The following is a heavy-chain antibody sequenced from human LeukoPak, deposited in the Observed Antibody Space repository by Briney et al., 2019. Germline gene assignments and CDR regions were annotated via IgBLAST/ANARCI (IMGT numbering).Heavy chain of an antibody. V-gene: IGHV3-48*03. CDR2: ISSSRTTK. CDR3: ARDESSGYYPDAFDI. Sequence: GGSLRLSCAASGFTFSSYEMNWVRQAPGKGLEWISYISSSRTTKYYADSVKGRFTISRDNAKNSLYLQMNSLRAEDTAVYYCARDESSGYYPDAFDIWGQGTMVSVSS. D-gene: IGHD3-22*01. J-gene: IGHJ3*02. CDR1: GFTFSSYE.